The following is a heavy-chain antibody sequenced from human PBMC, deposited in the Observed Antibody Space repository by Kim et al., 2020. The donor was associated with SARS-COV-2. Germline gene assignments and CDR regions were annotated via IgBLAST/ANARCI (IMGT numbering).Heavy chain of an antibody. CDR1: GGSFSGYY. J-gene: IGHJ6*02. CDR3: ARVLFPPYSSSWLNYGMDV. CDR2: INHSGST. Sequence: SETLSLTCAVYGGSFSGYYWSWIRQPPGKGLEWIGEINHSGSTNYNPSLKSRVTISVDTSKNQFSLKLSSVTAADTAVYYCARVLFPPYSSSWLNYGMDVWGQGTTVTVSS. V-gene: IGHV4-34*01. D-gene: IGHD6-13*01.